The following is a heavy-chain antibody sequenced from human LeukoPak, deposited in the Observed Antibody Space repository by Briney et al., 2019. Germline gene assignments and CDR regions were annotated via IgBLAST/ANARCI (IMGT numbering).Heavy chain of an antibody. J-gene: IGHJ4*02. CDR2: ISGSGDST. CDR3: AKVPLGSSGY. V-gene: IGHV3-23*01. CDR1: GYTFCRQP. Sequence: GGSVSLPCAASGYTFCRQPMRWARRSRGKGLECFSAISGSGDSTYYADSVKGRFTIYRENSKHTLYLKMNSLRAEDTSVYYCAKVPLGSSGYWGQGTLVTVSS. D-gene: IGHD6-6*01.